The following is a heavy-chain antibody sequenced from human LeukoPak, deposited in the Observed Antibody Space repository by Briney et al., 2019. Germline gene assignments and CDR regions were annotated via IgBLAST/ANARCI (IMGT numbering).Heavy chain of an antibody. CDR3: ARVVPDCSSTSCYIDY. CDR1: GGSFSGYY. Sequence: SETLSLTCAVYGGSFSGYYWSWIRQPPGKGLEWIGEINHSGSTNYSPSLKSRVTISVDTSKNQFSLKLSSVTAADTAVYYCARVVPDCSSTSCYIDYWGQGTLVTVSS. J-gene: IGHJ4*02. V-gene: IGHV4-34*01. D-gene: IGHD2-2*02. CDR2: INHSGST.